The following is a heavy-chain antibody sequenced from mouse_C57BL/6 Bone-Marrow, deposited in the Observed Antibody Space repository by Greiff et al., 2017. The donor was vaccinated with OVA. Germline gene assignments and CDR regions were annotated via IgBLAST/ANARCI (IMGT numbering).Heavy chain of an antibody. J-gene: IGHJ3*01. CDR3: ARDDYDAWFAY. D-gene: IGHD2-4*01. CDR2: IDPSDSYT. CDR1: GYTFTSYW. Sequence: QVQLQQPGAELVMPGASVKLSCKASGYTFTSYWMHWVKQRPGQGLEWIGEIDPSDSYTNYNQKFKGKSTLTVGKSSSTAYMQLSSLTSEDSAVYYCARDDYDAWFAYWGQGTLVTVSA. V-gene: IGHV1-69*01.